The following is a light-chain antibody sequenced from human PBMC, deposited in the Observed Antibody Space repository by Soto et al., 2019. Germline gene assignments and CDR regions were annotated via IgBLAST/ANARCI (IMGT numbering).Light chain of an antibody. Sequence: QSALTQPASVSGSPGQSITISCTGTSSDVGSYNLVSWYQQHPGKAPKLMIYEGSKRPSGVSNRFSGSKSGNTASLTISGLQAEDEGDYYCCSYAGSSTRVVFGGGTKVTVL. CDR3: CSYAGSSTRVV. J-gene: IGLJ2*01. V-gene: IGLV2-23*01. CDR1: SSDVGSYNL. CDR2: EGS.